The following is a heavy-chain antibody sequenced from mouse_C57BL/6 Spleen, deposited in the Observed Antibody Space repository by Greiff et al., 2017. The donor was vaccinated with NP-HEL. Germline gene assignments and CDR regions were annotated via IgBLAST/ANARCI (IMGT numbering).Heavy chain of an antibody. V-gene: IGHV1-67*01. CDR2: ISTYYGDA. J-gene: IGHJ4*01. Sequence: VKLMESGPELVRPGVSVKISCKGSGYTFTDYAMHWVKQSHAKSLEWIGVISTYYGDASYNQKFKDKATMTVDKSSSTAYMELARLTSEDSAVYYCARSGDITTVVATNAMDYWGQGTSVTVSS. CDR3: ARSGDITTVVATNAMDY. CDR1: GYTFTDYA. D-gene: IGHD1-1*01.